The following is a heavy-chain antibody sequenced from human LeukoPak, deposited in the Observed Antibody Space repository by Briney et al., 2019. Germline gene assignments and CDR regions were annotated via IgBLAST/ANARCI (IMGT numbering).Heavy chain of an antibody. CDR3: AKDYYGTSGYFDS. CDR1: GLTFKIYS. J-gene: IGHJ4*02. D-gene: IGHD3-22*01. CDR2: IGGRGDSI. V-gene: IGHV3-23*01. Sequence: GGSLRLSCAASGLTFKIYSMHWVRQAPGKGLEWVAVIGGRGDSIFYADSVKGRFTISRDNSKNTVDLQMSSLRAEDTAIYYCAKDYYGTSGYFDSWGQGSLVSVSS.